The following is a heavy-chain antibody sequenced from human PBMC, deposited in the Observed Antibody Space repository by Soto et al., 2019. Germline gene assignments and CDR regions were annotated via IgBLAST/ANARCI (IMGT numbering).Heavy chain of an antibody. CDR3: ARSPDKQSGYFQH. V-gene: IGHV4-34*01. Sequence: QVQLQQWGAGLLNPSETLSLTCAVFGGSFSGFYWSWIHQPPGKGLEWIGEINHGGGTNYNPSLKSRVTISVDTSKNQFSLNLNSVTAADTAVYYCARSPDKQSGYFQHWGQGTLVTVSS. J-gene: IGHJ1*01. CDR2: INHGGGT. CDR1: GGSFSGFY. D-gene: IGHD6-19*01.